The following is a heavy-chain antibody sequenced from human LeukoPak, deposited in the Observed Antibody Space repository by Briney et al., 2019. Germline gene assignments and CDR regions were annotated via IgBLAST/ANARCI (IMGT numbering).Heavy chain of an antibody. V-gene: IGHV3-66*02. CDR3: ARGSQGQQRTDPLDI. CDR1: GFTVSSNY. J-gene: IGHJ3*02. Sequence: GGSLRLSCAASGFTVSSNYMSWVRQAPGKGLEWVSVIYSGGSTYYADSVKGRFTLSRDNSKNSVFLQMNGLRAEDTAVYYCARGSQGQQRTDPLDIRGQGTMVTVSS. CDR2: IYSGGST. D-gene: IGHD6-13*01.